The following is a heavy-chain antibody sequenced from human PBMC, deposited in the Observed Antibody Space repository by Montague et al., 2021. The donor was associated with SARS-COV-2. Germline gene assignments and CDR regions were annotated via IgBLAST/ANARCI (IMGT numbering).Heavy chain of an antibody. Sequence: SETRSLTCAVSGCSITVYYWSWIRQPPGKGLEWIGYMDRGTNLDSNPSPRIRVTISTDMSTNHFSLILTSVTAAATAVYYCARYTEYPRYFDYWGQGILVTVSS. CDR1: GCSITVYY. D-gene: IGHD2-2*01. V-gene: IGHV4-4*08. CDR2: MDRGTNL. CDR3: ARYTEYPRYFDY. J-gene: IGHJ4*02.